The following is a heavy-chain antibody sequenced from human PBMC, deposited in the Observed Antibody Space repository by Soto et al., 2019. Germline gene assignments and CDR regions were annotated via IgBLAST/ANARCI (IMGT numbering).Heavy chain of an antibody. D-gene: IGHD3-3*01. V-gene: IGHV4-59*01. CDR1: GGSISSYY. J-gene: IGHJ6*02. Sequence: QVQLQESGPGLVKPSETLSLTCTVSGGSISSYYWSWIRQPPGKGLEWIGYIYYSGSTNYNPSLKSRVTISVDTSKNQFSLKLSSVTAADTAVYYCARDFGPGRVRSRTGSGYYQGGGMDVWGQGTTVTVSS. CDR2: IYYSGST. CDR3: ARDFGPGRVRSRTGSGYYQGGGMDV.